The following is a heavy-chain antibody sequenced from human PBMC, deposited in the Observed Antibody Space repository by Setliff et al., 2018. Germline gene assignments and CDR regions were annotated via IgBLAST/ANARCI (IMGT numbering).Heavy chain of an antibody. J-gene: IGHJ4*02. CDR3: ASTPDDTSGSGSYYFDY. CDR2: IYAGGST. CDR1: GGSISSGSYY. V-gene: IGHV4-61*09. D-gene: IGHD3-22*01. Sequence: SETLSLTCTVSGGSISSGSYYWSWIRQPAGKGLEWIGHIYAGGSTNYNPSLKSRVTISVDTSKNQFSLKLSSVTAADTAVYYCASTPDDTSGSGSYYFDYWGQGTLVTVSS.